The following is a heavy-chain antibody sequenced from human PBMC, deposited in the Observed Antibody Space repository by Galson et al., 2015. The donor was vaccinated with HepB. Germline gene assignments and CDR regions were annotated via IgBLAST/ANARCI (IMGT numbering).Heavy chain of an antibody. CDR1: GFIFRRHA. V-gene: IGHV3-23*01. D-gene: IGHD3-16*01. CDR2: INGRGSTR. CDR3: VKEGSWFGGDWFDP. Sequence: SLRLSCAGSGFIFRRHAMAWIRQAPGKGLEWVSGINGRGSTRSYSDAVKGRFSITRDNSKDTVFLQMDNLRAEDTAVYYCVKEGSWFGGDWFDPWGQGALVPVS. J-gene: IGHJ5*02.